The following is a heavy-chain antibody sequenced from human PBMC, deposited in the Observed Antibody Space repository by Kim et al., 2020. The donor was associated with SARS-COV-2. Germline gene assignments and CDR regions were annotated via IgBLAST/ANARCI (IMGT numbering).Heavy chain of an antibody. CDR3: ARDEIPWERYYYGMDV. CDR1: GYTFTSYG. D-gene: IGHD1-26*01. Sequence: ASVKVSCKASGYTFTSYGISWVRQAPGQGLEWMGWISAYNGNTNYAQKLQGRVTMTTDTSTSTAYMELRSLRSDDTAVYYCARDEIPWERYYYGMDVWGQGTTVTVSS. CDR2: ISAYNGNT. V-gene: IGHV1-18*01. J-gene: IGHJ6*02.